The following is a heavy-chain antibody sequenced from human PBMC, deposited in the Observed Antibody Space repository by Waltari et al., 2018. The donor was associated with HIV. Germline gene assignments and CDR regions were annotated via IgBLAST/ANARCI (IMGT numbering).Heavy chain of an antibody. CDR2: SKHSGST. Sequence: VQLQQWGAGLFQPPATLPLTCAVSGGSFSGYSWRWIRPPPRTGLAWIGESKHSGSTNYNPSLKSRVTRSVDTSKNQFSLKLSSVTAADTAVYYCARGGYCRGGSCYWGRFLQHWGQGTLVTVSS. J-gene: IGHJ1*01. D-gene: IGHD2-15*01. V-gene: IGHV4-34*01. CDR3: ARGGYCRGGSCYWGRFLQH. CDR1: GGSFSGYS.